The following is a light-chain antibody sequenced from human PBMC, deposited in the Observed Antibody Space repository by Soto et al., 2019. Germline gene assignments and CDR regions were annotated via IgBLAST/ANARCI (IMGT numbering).Light chain of an antibody. CDR3: QQYYSTPDT. V-gene: IGKV4-1*01. Sequence: DIVMTQSPDSLAVSLGERATINCKSSQSVLYSSNNKNYLAWYQQKPGQPPKLLIYWASTRESGVPDRFSGSGSGTDFTLTLNSLQAEDVAVYYCQQYYSTPDTFGQGTKLEIK. CDR2: WAS. CDR1: QSVLYSSNNKNY. J-gene: IGKJ2*01.